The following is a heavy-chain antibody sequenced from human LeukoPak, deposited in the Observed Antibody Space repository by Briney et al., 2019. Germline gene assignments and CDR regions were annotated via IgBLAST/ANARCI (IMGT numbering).Heavy chain of an antibody. J-gene: IGHJ4*02. V-gene: IGHV3-21*01. CDR1: GFTFSSYS. Sequence: KAGGSLRLSCAASGFTFSSYSMNWVRQAPGKGLDWVSSISSSSSYIYYADSVKGRFTISRDNAKNSLYLQMNSLRAEDTAVYYCARDVSLGDGYNVPYWGQGTLVTVSS. CDR2: ISSSSSYI. CDR3: ARDVSLGDGYNVPY. D-gene: IGHD5-24*01.